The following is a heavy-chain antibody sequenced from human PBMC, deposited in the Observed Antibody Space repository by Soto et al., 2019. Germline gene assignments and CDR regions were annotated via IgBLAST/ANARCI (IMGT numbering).Heavy chain of an antibody. V-gene: IGHV5-51*01. CDR3: ARSRETSDYYDSSGYSDY. CDR1: GYSFTSYW. J-gene: IGHJ4*02. CDR2: IYPGDSDT. Sequence: GESLKISCKGSGYSFTSYWIGWVRQMPGKSLEWMGIIYPGDSDTRYSPSFQGQVTISADKSISTAYLQWSSLKASDTAMYYCARSRETSDYYDSSGYSDYWGQGTLVTV. D-gene: IGHD3-22*01.